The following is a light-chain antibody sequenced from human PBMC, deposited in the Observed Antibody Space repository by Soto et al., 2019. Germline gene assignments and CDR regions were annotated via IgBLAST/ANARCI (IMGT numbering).Light chain of an antibody. Sequence: DIVMTQSPDSLAVSLVERATINCKSSQSVLYSANNKNYLAWYQQKPGQPPKLLIYWASTRESGVPDRFSGSGSGTDFTLTISSLQAEAVAVYYCQQYYSTPYTFGQGTKLEIK. J-gene: IGKJ2*01. CDR2: WAS. V-gene: IGKV4-1*01. CDR1: QSVLYSANNKNY. CDR3: QQYYSTPYT.